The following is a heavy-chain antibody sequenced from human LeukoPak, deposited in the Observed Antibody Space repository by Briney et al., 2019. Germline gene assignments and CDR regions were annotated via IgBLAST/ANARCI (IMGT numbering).Heavy chain of an antibody. CDR1: GFRISSNG. Sequence: GGSLRLSCAGSGFRISSNGMSWVRQAPGKGLEWVSAISGSGGSAYYADSVKGRFTISRDNSKNTLYLQMNSLRAEDTAVYYCARGFVGATTIDYWGQGILVTVSS. V-gene: IGHV3-23*01. J-gene: IGHJ4*02. CDR2: ISGSGGSA. CDR3: ARGFVGATTIDY. D-gene: IGHD1-26*01.